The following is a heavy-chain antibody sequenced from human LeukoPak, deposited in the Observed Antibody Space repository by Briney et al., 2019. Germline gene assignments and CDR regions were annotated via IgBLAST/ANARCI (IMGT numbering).Heavy chain of an antibody. CDR1: GFTFSSYS. J-gene: IGHJ4*02. V-gene: IGHV3-21*01. Sequence: GGSLRLSCAASGFTFSSYSMNWVRQAPGKGLEWVSSISTSSSYIYYADSVKGRFTISRDNSKNTLYLQMNSLRAEDTAVYYCAKDLEDIVVVPAASDYWGQGTLVTVSS. D-gene: IGHD2-2*01. CDR2: ISTSSSYI. CDR3: AKDLEDIVVVPAASDY.